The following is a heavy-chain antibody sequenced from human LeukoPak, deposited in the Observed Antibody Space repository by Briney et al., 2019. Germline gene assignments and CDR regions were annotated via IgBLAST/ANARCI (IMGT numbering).Heavy chain of an antibody. Sequence: PGGSLRLSCAASGFTFSDYYMSWIRQAPGKGLEWVSYISSSGSTIYYADSVKGRFTISRDNAKNSLYLQMNSLRAEDTAVYYCAREVYYYDSSGYYGRVYYYYYMDVWGKGTTVTVSS. CDR2: ISSSGSTI. V-gene: IGHV3-11*04. J-gene: IGHJ6*03. CDR3: AREVYYYDSSGYYGRVYYYYYMDV. CDR1: GFTFSDYY. D-gene: IGHD3-22*01.